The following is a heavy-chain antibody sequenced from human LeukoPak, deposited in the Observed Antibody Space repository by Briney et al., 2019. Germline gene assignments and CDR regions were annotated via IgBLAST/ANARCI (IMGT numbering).Heavy chain of an antibody. D-gene: IGHD5-12*01. J-gene: IGHJ4*02. V-gene: IGHV4-34*01. CDR3: ARGARGYSGYDFDY. CDR2: INHSGST. CDR1: GGSFSGYY. Sequence: PSETLSLTCAVYGGSFSGYYWSWIRQPPGKGLEWIGEINHSGSTNCNPSLKSRVTISVDTSKNQFSLKLSSVTAADTAVYYCARGARGYSGYDFDYWGQGTLVTVSS.